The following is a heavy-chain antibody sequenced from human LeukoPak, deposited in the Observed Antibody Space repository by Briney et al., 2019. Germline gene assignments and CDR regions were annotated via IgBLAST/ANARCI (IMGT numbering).Heavy chain of an antibody. J-gene: IGHJ4*02. CDR1: GGTFSSYA. D-gene: IGHD3-22*01. CDR3: ARGSLGLYYYDSSGYVHFDY. Sequence: ASVKVSCKASGGTFSSYAISWVRQAPGQGPEWMGRIIPIFGTANYAQKFQGRVTITTDESTSTAYMELSSLRSEDTAVYYCARGSLGLYYYDSSGYVHFDYWGQGTLVTVSS. V-gene: IGHV1-69*05. CDR2: IIPIFGTA.